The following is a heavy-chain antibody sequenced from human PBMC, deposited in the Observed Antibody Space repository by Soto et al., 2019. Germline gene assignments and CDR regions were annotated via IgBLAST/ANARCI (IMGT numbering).Heavy chain of an antibody. CDR3: AKGAEDSSGFPMDV. J-gene: IGHJ6*02. D-gene: IGHD3-22*01. V-gene: IGHV3-23*01. Sequence: EVQLLESGGGLVQPGGSLRLSCAASGFTFSSYAMSWVRQAPGKGLEWVSAISGSGGSTYYAVSVKGRFTISRDNAKNTLNLQMNSLRAEDTAVYYCAKGAEDSSGFPMDVWGQGTTVTVSS. CDR2: ISGSGGST. CDR1: GFTFSSYA.